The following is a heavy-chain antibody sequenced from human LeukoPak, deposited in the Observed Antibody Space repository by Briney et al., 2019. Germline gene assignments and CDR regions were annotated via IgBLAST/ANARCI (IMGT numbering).Heavy chain of an antibody. J-gene: IGHJ4*02. CDR3: ARDIGGMTTEYYFDF. Sequence: GASVKVSCKASGYTFTSYDINWVRQATGQGLEWMGWMNPNSGNTGYAQKFQGRVTITRNTSISTAYMELSSLRSEDTAVHYCARDIGGMTTEYYFDFWGQGTLVTVSS. CDR2: MNPNSGNT. D-gene: IGHD4-11*01. V-gene: IGHV1-8*03. CDR1: GYTFTSYD.